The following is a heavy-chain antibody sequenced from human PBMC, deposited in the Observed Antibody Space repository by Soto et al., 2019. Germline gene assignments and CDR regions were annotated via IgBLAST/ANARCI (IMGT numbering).Heavy chain of an antibody. D-gene: IGHD3-22*01. J-gene: IGHJ4*02. V-gene: IGHV3-23*01. Sequence: GGSLRLSCAASGFTFSSYAMSWVRQAPGKGLEWVSAISGSGGSTYYADSVKGRFTISRDNSKNTLYLQMNSLRAEDTAVYYCAKDRGIQLWPYGSSGYYDYWGQGTLVTVSS. CDR1: GFTFSSYA. CDR3: AKDRGIQLWPYGSSGYYDY. CDR2: ISGSGGST.